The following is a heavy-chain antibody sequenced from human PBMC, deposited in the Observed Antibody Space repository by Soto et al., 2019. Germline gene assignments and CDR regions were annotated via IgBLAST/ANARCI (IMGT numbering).Heavy chain of an antibody. D-gene: IGHD3-3*01. CDR2: INHRGRT. Sequence: PSETLSLNCAVYGGSFSRYYSTWIRQPPGKGLEWIGEINHRGRTKYNPSLKSRVTISVDTSKNQFSLNLSSVTAADTAVYYCARGQDFWSGYPFDYWGPGTLVTVSS. CDR3: ARGQDFWSGYPFDY. CDR1: GGSFSRYY. V-gene: IGHV4-34*01. J-gene: IGHJ4*02.